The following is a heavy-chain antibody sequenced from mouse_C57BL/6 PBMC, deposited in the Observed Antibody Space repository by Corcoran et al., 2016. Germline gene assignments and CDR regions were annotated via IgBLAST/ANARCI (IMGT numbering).Heavy chain of an antibody. CDR3: ARGGYPAWFAY. Sequence: QIQLVQSGPELKKPGETVKISCKASGYTFTTYGMSWVKQAPGKGLKWMGWINTYSGVPTYADDFKGRFAFSLETSASTAYLQINNLKNEDTATYFCARGGYPAWFAYWGQGTLVTVS. D-gene: IGHD2-14*01. CDR2: INTYSGVP. J-gene: IGHJ3*01. CDR1: GYTFTTYG. V-gene: IGHV9-3*01.